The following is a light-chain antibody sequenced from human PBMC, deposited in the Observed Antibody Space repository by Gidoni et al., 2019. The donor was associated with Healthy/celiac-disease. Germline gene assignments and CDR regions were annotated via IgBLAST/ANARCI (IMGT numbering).Light chain of an antibody. CDR2: DAS. V-gene: IGKV3-11*01. J-gene: IGKJ5*01. Sequence: DIVLTHSPATLSLSPGERATLSCRASQSVSSYLSWYQQKPGQAPRLLIYDASNRATGTPARFSGSGSGTDFTLTISSLEPEDFAVYYCQQRSNWHPSITFGQGTRLEIK. CDR3: QQRSNWHPSIT. CDR1: QSVSSY.